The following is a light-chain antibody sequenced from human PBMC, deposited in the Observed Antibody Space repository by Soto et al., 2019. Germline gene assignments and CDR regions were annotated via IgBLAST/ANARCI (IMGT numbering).Light chain of an antibody. J-gene: IGLJ2*01. CDR2: LNSDGSH. Sequence: QPVLTQSPSASASLGASVKLTCTLSSGHSSYAIAWHQQQPEKGPRYLMKLNSDGSHSKGDGILDRFSGSSSGAERYLTISRLQSEDEADYYCQTWGTGIVVFGGGTQLTVL. CDR1: SGHSSYA. V-gene: IGLV4-69*01. CDR3: QTWGTGIVV.